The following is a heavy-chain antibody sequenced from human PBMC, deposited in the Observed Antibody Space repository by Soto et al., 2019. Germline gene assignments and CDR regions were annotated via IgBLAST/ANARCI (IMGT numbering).Heavy chain of an antibody. V-gene: IGHV4-39*01. CDR3: ARGLSLHCFDS. J-gene: IGHJ4*02. CDR1: GGSISSSSYY. Sequence: PSETLSLTCTVSGGSISSSSYYWGWIRQPPGKGLEWIGSIYYSGSTYYNPSLKSRVTISVDTSKNQFSLKLSSVTAADTAVYYCARGLSLHCFDSWGQGTPVTVSS. CDR2: IYYSGST.